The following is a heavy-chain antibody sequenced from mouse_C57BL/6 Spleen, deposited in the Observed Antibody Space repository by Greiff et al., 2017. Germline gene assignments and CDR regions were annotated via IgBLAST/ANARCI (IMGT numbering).Heavy chain of an antibody. CDR2: IYPGSGNT. CDR3: ARDYGYDGDAMDY. J-gene: IGHJ4*01. D-gene: IGHD2-2*01. CDR1: GYTFTDYY. V-gene: IGHV1-76*01. Sequence: VQLVESGAELVRPGASVKLSCKASGYTFTDYYINWVKQRPGQGLEWIARIYPGSGNTYYNEKFKGKATLTAEKSSSTAYMQLSSLTSEDSAVYFCARDYGYDGDAMDYWGQGTSVTVSS.